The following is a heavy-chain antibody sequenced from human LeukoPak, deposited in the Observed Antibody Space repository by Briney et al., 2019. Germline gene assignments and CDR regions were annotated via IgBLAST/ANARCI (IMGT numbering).Heavy chain of an antibody. J-gene: IGHJ4*02. CDR2: INPNSGGT. V-gene: IGHV1-2*02. CDR1: GYTFTGYY. CDR3: AIHCSGGSCYSSY. Sequence: ASVKVSCKASGYTFTGYYIHWVRQAPGQGLEWMGWINPNSGGTNYAQKFQGRVTMTRDTSISTAYMELSRLRSDDTAIYYCAIHCSGGSCYSSYWGQGTLVTVSS. D-gene: IGHD2-15*01.